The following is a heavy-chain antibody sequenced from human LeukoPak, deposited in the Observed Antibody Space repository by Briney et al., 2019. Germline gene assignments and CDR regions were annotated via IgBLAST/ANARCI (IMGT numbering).Heavy chain of an antibody. CDR1: GFAFSRSG. CDR3: ARGGYSYGYDDAFDI. J-gene: IGHJ3*02. CDR2: ISYDGGNK. V-gene: IGHV3-30*12. Sequence: PGGSLRLSCAASGFAFSRSGMNWVRQAPGKGLEWVAVISYDGGNKYYADSVKGRFTISRDNAKNSLYLQMNSLRAEDTAVYYCARGGYSYGYDDAFDIWGQGTMVTVSS. D-gene: IGHD5-18*01.